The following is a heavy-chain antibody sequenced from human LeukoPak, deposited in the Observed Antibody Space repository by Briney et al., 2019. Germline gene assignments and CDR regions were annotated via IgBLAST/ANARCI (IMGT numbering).Heavy chain of an antibody. CDR3: ARDSSGYSSGWYPDY. J-gene: IGHJ4*02. CDR2: INAGNGNT. V-gene: IGHV1-3*01. CDR1: GYTFTSYA. Sequence: GASVKVSCKASGYTFTSYARHWVRQAPGQRLEWMGWINAGNGNTKYSQKFQGRVTITRDTSASTAYMELSSLRSEDTAVSYCARDSSGYSSGWYPDYWGQGTLVTVSS. D-gene: IGHD6-19*01.